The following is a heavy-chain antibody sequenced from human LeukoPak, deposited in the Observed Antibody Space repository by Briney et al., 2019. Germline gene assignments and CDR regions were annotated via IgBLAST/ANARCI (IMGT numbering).Heavy chain of an antibody. Sequence: ASVKVSCKASGYTFTGYYMHWVRQAPGQGLEWMGRINPNSGGTNYAQKFQGRATMTRDTSISTAYMELSRLRSDDTAVYYCARGIVGATSYFVYWGQGTLVTVSS. J-gene: IGHJ4*02. CDR1: GYTFTGYY. V-gene: IGHV1-2*06. CDR2: INPNSGGT. CDR3: ARGIVGATSYFVY. D-gene: IGHD1-26*01.